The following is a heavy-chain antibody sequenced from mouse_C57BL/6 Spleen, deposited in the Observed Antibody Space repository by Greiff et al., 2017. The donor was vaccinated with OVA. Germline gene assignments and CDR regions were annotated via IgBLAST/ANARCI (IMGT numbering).Heavy chain of an antibody. J-gene: IGHJ2*01. Sequence: VQLQQSGAELVRPGTSVKVSCKASGYAFTNYLIEWVKQRPGQGLEWIGVINPGSGGTNYNEKFKGKATLTADKSSSTAYMQLSSLTSEDSAVYFCARTAQGGDYFDYWGQGTTLTVSS. CDR3: ARTAQGGDYFDY. CDR1: GYAFTNYL. CDR2: INPGSGGT. D-gene: IGHD3-2*02. V-gene: IGHV1-54*01.